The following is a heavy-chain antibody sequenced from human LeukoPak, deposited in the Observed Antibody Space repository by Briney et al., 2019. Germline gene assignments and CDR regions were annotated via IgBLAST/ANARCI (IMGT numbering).Heavy chain of an antibody. D-gene: IGHD6-19*01. CDR3: ARDARQWLELDY. J-gene: IGHJ4*02. Sequence: SGGSLRLSCAASGFTFSSYWMHWVRQAPGKGLVWVSRINSDGSSTSYADSVKGRFTISRDNSKNTLYLQMNSLRVEDTAVYYCARDARQWLELDYWGQGTLVTVSS. CDR2: INSDGSST. CDR1: GFTFSSYW. V-gene: IGHV3-74*01.